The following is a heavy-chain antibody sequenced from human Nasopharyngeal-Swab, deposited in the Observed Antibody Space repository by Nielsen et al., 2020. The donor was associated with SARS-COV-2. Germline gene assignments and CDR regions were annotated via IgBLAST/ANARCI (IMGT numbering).Heavy chain of an antibody. D-gene: IGHD1-14*01. V-gene: IGHV3-21*03. J-gene: IGHJ3*02. CDR1: GFTFSRYD. Sequence: GESLKISCAASGFTFSRYDINWVRQAPGKGLEWVASIVSSSSSIFYADSVKGRFTISRDNAKNSLYLQMNSLRAGDTALYYCTRSYIFDIWGQGTVVTVSS. CDR3: TRSYIFDI. CDR2: IVSSSSSI.